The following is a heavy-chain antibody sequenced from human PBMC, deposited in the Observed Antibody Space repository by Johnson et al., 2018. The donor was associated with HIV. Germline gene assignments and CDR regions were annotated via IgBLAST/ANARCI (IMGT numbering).Heavy chain of an antibody. CDR1: GFTFDDYA. CDR2: INWNGGST. Sequence: VQLVESGGGVVRPGGSLRLSCTIYGFTFDDYAMSWVRRVPGKGLEWVCGINWNGGSTGYADSVKGRFTISRDNAKNSLYLQMNSLRAEDTAVYYCAKGRWEATTYDDAFDIWGQGTMVTVSS. D-gene: IGHD1-26*01. J-gene: IGHJ3*02. CDR3: AKGRWEATTYDDAFDI. V-gene: IGHV3-20*04.